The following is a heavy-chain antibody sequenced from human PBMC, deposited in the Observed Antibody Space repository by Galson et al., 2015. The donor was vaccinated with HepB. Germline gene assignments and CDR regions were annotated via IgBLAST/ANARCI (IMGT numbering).Heavy chain of an antibody. D-gene: IGHD3-10*01. Sequence: SLRLSCAASGFTFSNYWMHWVRQAPGKGLVWVSRINSDGSSTSYADSVKGRLTISRDNAKNTLYLQMNSLRAEDTAVYYCAVIGELKAIDYWGQGTLVTVSS. J-gene: IGHJ4*02. CDR2: INSDGSST. V-gene: IGHV3-74*01. CDR1: GFTFSNYW. CDR3: AVIGELKAIDY.